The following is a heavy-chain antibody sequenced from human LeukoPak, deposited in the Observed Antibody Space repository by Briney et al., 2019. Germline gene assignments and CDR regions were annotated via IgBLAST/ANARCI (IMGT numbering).Heavy chain of an antibody. V-gene: IGHV1-2*02. D-gene: IGHD4-11*01. J-gene: IGHJ4*02. CDR1: GYIFNDYY. CDR2: INPNSGGT. Sequence: ASMKVSCKASGYIFNDYYIHWVRQAPGQGLEWMGWINPNSGGTNHAEKFQGRVTMTRGTSISTAYMELSRLNSDDTAVYYCARALSNLRLYYFDSWGQGTLVTVSS. CDR3: ARALSNLRLYYFDS.